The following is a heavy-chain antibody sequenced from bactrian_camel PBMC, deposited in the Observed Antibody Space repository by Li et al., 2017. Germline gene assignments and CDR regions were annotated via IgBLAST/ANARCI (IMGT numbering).Heavy chain of an antibody. CDR1: GYRYSTYC. D-gene: IGHD2*01. CDR2: IDSDGRT. J-gene: IGHJ4*01. V-gene: IGHV3S53*01. CDR3: AADSLACVVDGQPYNH. Sequence: VQLVESGGGSVQAGESLRLSCVVSGYRYSTYCMGWFRQVPGNKREPLASIDSDGRTSVADSVKGRFTISQDGAKNTLFLQMSSLKPEDTAMYYCAADSLACVVDGQPYNHWGQGTQVTVS.